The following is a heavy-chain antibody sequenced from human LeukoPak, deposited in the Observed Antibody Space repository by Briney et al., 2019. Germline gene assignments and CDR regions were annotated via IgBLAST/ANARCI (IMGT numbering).Heavy chain of an antibody. CDR3: ARADYGGNSDKWFDP. CDR2: IYYSGST. V-gene: IGHV4-31*03. Sequence: SQTLSLTCTVSGGSISSGGYYWSWIRHHPGEGLEWIVYIYYSGSTYYNPSLKSRVTISVDTSKNQFSLKLSSETAADTAVYYCARADYGGNSDKWFDPWGQGTLVTVSS. J-gene: IGHJ5*02. CDR1: GGSISSGGYY. D-gene: IGHD4-17*01.